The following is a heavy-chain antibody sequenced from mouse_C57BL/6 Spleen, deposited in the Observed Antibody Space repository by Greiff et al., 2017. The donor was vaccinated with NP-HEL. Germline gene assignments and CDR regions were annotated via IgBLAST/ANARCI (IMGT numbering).Heavy chain of an antibody. V-gene: IGHV1-54*01. CDR2: INPGSGGT. CDR1: GYAFTNYL. D-gene: IGHD2-3*01. J-gene: IGHJ2*01. CDR3: ARCGYYVDFDY. Sequence: VQLQQSGAELVRPGTSVKVSCKASGYAFTNYLIEWVKQRPGQGLEWIGVINPGSGGTNYTEKFKGKATLTADKSSSTAYMQLSSLASEDSAVYFCARCGYYVDFDYWGQGTTLTVSS.